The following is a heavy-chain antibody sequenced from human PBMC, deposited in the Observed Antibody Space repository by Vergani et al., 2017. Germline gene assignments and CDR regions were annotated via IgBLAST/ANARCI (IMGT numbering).Heavy chain of an antibody. V-gene: IGHV5-51*01. CDR2: IYPGDSDT. J-gene: IGHJ6*02. D-gene: IGHD2-15*01. CDR3: ARRGYCSGGSCYSSPYYYYYGMDV. Sequence: EVQLVQSGAEVKKPGESLKISCKCSGSSFTSYWIGWVRQMPGKGLEWMGIIYPGDSDTRYSPSFQGQVTISADKSSSTASLQWSSLKASDTAMYYCARRGYCSGGSCYSSPYYYYYGMDVWGQGTTVTVSS. CDR1: GSSFTSYW.